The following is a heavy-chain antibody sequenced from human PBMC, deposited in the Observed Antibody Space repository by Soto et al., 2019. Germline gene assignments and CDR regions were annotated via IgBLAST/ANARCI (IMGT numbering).Heavy chain of an antibody. Sequence: QVQLQESGPRLVKPSETLSLTCTVSGDSISSYYWSWIRQPPGKGLEWIGYIYYSGSTNYNPSLKSRVTISVDTTKNQFSLELTSVTAADTAVYYCARGVATIGPWGQGTLVTVSS. J-gene: IGHJ5*02. CDR3: ARGVATIGP. D-gene: IGHD5-12*01. CDR2: IYYSGST. V-gene: IGHV4-59*01. CDR1: GDSISSYY.